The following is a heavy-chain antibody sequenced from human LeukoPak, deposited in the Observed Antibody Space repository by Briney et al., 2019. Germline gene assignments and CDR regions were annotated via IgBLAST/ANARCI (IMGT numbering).Heavy chain of an antibody. J-gene: IGHJ5*01. CDR2: ISGNSVST. D-gene: IGHD6-13*01. CDR3: ARAYSSSWYDF. Sequence: GGSLRLSCAASGFTFSSYGMHWVRQAPGKGLEWVSGISGNSVSTYYADSVKGRFTIPRDNSKNTLFLQMSSLRAEDTAVYYCARAYSSSWYDFWGQGTLVTVSS. V-gene: IGHV3-23*01. CDR1: GFTFSSYG.